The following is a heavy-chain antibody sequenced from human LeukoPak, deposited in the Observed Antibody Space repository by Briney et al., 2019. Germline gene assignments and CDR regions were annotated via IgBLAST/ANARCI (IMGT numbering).Heavy chain of an antibody. V-gene: IGHV4-39*01. CDR1: GGSISSSSYY. CDR3: ARHGHDYYDSSGLRGGYYYYYMDV. Sequence: SETLSLTCTVSGGSISSSSYYWGWIRQPPGKGLERIGSIYYSGSTYYNPSLKSRVTISVDTSKNQFSLKLSSVTAADTAVYYCARHGHDYYDSSGLRGGYYYYYMDVWGKGTTVTISS. CDR2: IYYSGST. D-gene: IGHD3-22*01. J-gene: IGHJ6*03.